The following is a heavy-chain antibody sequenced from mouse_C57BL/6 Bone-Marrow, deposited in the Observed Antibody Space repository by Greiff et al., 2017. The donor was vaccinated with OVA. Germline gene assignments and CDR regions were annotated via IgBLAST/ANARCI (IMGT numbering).Heavy chain of an antibody. Sequence: EVKLQESGPGLVKPSQSLSLTCSVTGYSITSGYYWNWIRQFPGNKLEWMGYISYDGSNNYNPSLKNRISITRDTSKNQFFLKLNSVTTEDTATYYCARLGYDYDRGYYAMDYWGQGTSVTVSS. CDR2: ISYDGSN. CDR3: ARLGYDYDRGYYAMDY. CDR1: GYSITSGYY. J-gene: IGHJ4*01. V-gene: IGHV3-6*01. D-gene: IGHD2-4*01.